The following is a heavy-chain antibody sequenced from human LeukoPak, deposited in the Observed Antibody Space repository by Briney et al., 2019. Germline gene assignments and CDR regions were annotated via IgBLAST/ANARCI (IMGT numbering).Heavy chain of an antibody. CDR3: AKPPTIFGVVIYYFDY. CDR2: ISGSGGST. Sequence: GGSLRLSCAAPGFTVSSSYMSWVRQAPGKGLEWVSAISGSGGSTYYADSVKGRFTISRDNSKNTLYLQMNSLRAEDTAVYYCAKPPTIFGVVIYYFDYWGQGTLVTVSS. V-gene: IGHV3-23*01. D-gene: IGHD3-3*01. J-gene: IGHJ4*02. CDR1: GFTVSSSY.